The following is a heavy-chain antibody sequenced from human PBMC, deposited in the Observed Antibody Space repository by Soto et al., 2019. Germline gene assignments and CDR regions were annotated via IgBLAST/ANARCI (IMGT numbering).Heavy chain of an antibody. CDR2: INPNSGST. J-gene: IGHJ4*02. D-gene: IGHD3-22*01. Sequence: ASVKVSCKASGYTFTGYYMHWVRQAPGQGLEWMGWINPNSGSTSYNPPLRSRLTISVDTSKNQFSLRLTSVTAADTAVYYCAREDSSGYKFFDYWGQGTLVTVSS. CDR3: AREDSSGYKFFDY. V-gene: IGHV1-2*02. CDR1: GYTFTGYY.